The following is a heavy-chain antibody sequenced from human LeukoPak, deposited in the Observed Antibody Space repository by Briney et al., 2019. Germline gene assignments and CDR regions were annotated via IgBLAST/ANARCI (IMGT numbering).Heavy chain of an antibody. CDR1: GFTFSSYA. V-gene: IGHV3-23*01. Sequence: PGGFLRLSCAASGFTFSSYAMSWVRRAPGKGLEWVSAISGSGGSTYYADSVKGRFTISRDNSKNTLYLQMNSLRAEDTAVYYCAKSPYMVRGVNYWFDPWGQGTLVTVSS. D-gene: IGHD3-10*01. CDR3: AKSPYMVRGVNYWFDP. J-gene: IGHJ5*02. CDR2: ISGSGGST.